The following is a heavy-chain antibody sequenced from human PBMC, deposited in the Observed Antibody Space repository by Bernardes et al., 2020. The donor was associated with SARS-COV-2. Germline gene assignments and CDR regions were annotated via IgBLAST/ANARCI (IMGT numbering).Heavy chain of an antibody. V-gene: IGHV3-21*01. CDR3: ARDSYSSGWYADYYYNYGMDN. Sequence: GGSLRLSCAASGFTFSRYSMNWVRQAPGKGLEWVSSISSSSRNIYYADSVKGRFTISRDNAKNSLYLQMNSLRAEDTAVYYCARDSYSSGWYADYYYNYGMDNWGQGTTVSVSS. J-gene: IGHJ6*02. D-gene: IGHD6-19*01. CDR2: ISSSSRNI. CDR1: GFTFSRYS.